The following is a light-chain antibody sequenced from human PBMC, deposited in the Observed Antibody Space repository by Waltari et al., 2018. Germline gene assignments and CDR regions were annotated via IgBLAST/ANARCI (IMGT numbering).Light chain of an antibody. J-gene: IGKJ4*01. CDR3: QQTYRPPLT. V-gene: IGKV1-39*01. Sequence: TCRARHSVSTSLSWYKQKPGKAPEVRIYAASSLQSGVPSRFSGSGSGTSFTLTIGSLQPEDFATYYCQQTYRPPLTFGGGTKVDIK. CDR2: AAS. CDR1: HSVSTS.